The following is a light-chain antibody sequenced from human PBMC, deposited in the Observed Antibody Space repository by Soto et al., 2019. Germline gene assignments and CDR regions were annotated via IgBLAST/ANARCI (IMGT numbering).Light chain of an antibody. CDR2: GAS. CDR3: QQYDSSPLT. J-gene: IGKJ4*01. V-gene: IGKV3-20*01. CDR1: QSVGSNY. Sequence: EVVLTQSPGTLSLSPGEGATLSCWASQSVGSNYLAWYQQRPGQAPRRLIYGASSRASGIPDRFSGSGSGTDFTLTIRRLEPEDFAVYYCQQYDSSPLTFGGGTKVEI.